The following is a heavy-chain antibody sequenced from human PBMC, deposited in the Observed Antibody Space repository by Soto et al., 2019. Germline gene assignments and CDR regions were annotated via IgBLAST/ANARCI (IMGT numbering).Heavy chain of an antibody. CDR1: GFSLSTSGVG. Sequence: SCPTLVDPTQTLTLTCTFSGFSLSTSGVGVGWIRQPPGKALEWLALIYWNDDKRYSPPLKSRLTITKDTSKNQVVLTMTNMDPVDTATYYCAHSRRDSSSPNPFDPWGQGTLVTVSS. CDR3: AHSRRDSSSPNPFDP. CDR2: IYWNDDK. V-gene: IGHV2-5*01. D-gene: IGHD6-6*01. J-gene: IGHJ5*02.